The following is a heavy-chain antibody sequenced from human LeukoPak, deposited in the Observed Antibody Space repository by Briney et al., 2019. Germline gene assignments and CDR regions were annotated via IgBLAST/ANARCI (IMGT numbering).Heavy chain of an antibody. J-gene: IGHJ4*02. Sequence: GGSLRLSCAASGFTFSSYAMSWFRQAPGKGLEWVSAISGSGDSAYYADSVKGRFTISRDNSKNTLYLQMNSLRAEDTAVYYCRSMVRGVIPTYYFDYWGQGTLVTVSS. D-gene: IGHD3-10*01. CDR2: ISGSGDSA. V-gene: IGHV3-23*01. CDR3: RSMVRGVIPTYYFDY. CDR1: GFTFSSYA.